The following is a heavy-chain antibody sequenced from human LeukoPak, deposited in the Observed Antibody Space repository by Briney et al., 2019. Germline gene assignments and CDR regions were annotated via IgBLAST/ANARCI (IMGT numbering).Heavy chain of an antibody. J-gene: IGHJ4*02. D-gene: IGHD6-19*01. CDR1: GFTFSSYA. Sequence: QPGGSLRLSCAASGFTFSSYAMSWVRQAPGKGLEWVSGISGSGGNTYFADSVKGRFTISRDNAKNTLYLQMNSLRAEDTAVYYCAKKEGGAVAATGADYWGQGTLVTVSS. CDR3: AKKEGGAVAATGADY. CDR2: ISGSGGNT. V-gene: IGHV3-23*01.